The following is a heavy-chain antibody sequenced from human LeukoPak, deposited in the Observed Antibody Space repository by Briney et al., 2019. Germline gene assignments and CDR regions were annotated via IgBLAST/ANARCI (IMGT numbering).Heavy chain of an antibody. V-gene: IGHV3-11*03. D-gene: IGHD2-15*01. CDR2: INGSSSDT. J-gene: IGHJ5*02. CDR3: ARRGTTYCTVDSCHPNWFDP. Sequence: GGSLRLSCAASGFTFSDYYMTWIRQAPGRGLEWISYINGSSSDTKYADSVKGRFTISRGNAKNSVYLLMNSLRAEDTAVYYCARRGTTYCTVDSCHPNWFDPWGQGTLVTVSS. CDR1: GFTFSDYY.